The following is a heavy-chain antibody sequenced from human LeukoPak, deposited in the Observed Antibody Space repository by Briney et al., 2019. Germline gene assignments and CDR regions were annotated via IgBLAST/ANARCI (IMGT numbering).Heavy chain of an antibody. J-gene: IGHJ4*02. V-gene: IGHV1-46*01. D-gene: IGHD1-1*01. CDR2: INPSGGST. Sequence: EASVKVSCKASGYTFTSYYMHWVRQAPGQGLEWMGIINPSGGSTSYAQKFQGRVTMTRDMSTSTVYVELSSLRSEDTAVYYCARERDPPLNWNDVAYWGQGTLVTVSS. CDR1: GYTFTSYY. CDR3: ARERDPPLNWNDVAY.